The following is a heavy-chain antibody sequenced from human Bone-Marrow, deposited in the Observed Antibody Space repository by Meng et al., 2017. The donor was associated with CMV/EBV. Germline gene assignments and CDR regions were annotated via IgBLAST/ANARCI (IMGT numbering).Heavy chain of an antibody. V-gene: IGHV3-21*01. CDR3: ARAVEYQLLYYYYGMDV. CDR2: ISSSSSYI. D-gene: IGHD2-2*01. Sequence: GESLKISCAASGFTFSSYSMNWVRQAPGKGLEWVSSISSSSSYIYYADSVKGRFTISRDNAQNSLYLQMNSLRAEDTAVYYCARAVEYQLLYYYYGMDVWGQGTTVTVSS. J-gene: IGHJ6*02. CDR1: GFTFSSYS.